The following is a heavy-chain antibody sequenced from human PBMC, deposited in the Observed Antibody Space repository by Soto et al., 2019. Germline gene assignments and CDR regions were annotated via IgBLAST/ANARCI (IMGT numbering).Heavy chain of an antibody. CDR2: ISYDGSIK. V-gene: IGHV3-30*18. CDR3: ANSEYSRYKNIDV. CDR1: GFTFRGYG. J-gene: IGHJ6*04. Sequence: PGGSLRLSCAASGFTFRGYGMHWVRQAPGRGLEWVALISYDGSIKYYADSVRGRFTISRDNSKNTLYLQMNSLRAEDTAVYYCANSEYSRYKNIDVWGKGTTGTVSS. D-gene: IGHD5-18*01.